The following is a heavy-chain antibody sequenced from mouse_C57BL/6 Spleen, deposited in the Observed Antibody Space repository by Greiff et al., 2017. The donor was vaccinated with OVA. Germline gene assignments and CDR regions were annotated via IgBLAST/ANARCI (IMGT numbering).Heavy chain of an antibody. CDR2: IWWDDDK. J-gene: IGHJ3*01. D-gene: IGHD1-1*01. Sequence: QVQLKESGPGILQPSQTLSLTCSFSGFSLSTFGMGVGWIRQPSGKGLEWLAHIWWDDDKYYNPALKSRLTISKDTSKKPVFLKIANVDTADTATYYCARIAFYGSSPWFAYWGQGTLVTVSA. CDR1: GFSLSTFGMG. V-gene: IGHV8-8*01. CDR3: ARIAFYGSSPWFAY.